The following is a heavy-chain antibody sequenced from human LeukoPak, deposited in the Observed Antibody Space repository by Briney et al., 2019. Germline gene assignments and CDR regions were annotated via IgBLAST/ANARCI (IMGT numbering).Heavy chain of an antibody. V-gene: IGHV4-30-2*01. J-gene: IGHJ5*02. D-gene: IGHD6-13*01. Sequence: PSETLSLTCAVSGGSISSGGYSWSWIRQPPGKGLEWIGYIYHSGSTYYNPSLKSRVTISVDRSKNQFSLKLSSVTAADTAVYYCAREAHMYSSSWYETLWGFDPWGQGTLVTVSS. CDR2: IYHSGST. CDR1: GGSISSGGYS. CDR3: AREAHMYSSSWYETLWGFDP.